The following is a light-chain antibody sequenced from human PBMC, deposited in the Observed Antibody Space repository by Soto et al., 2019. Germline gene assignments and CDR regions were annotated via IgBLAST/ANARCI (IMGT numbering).Light chain of an antibody. CDR1: RSVKSD. J-gene: IGKJ2*03. CDR2: GTS. V-gene: IGKV3-15*01. CDR3: VQYNNWYS. Sequence: EIVMTQSPATLSVSPGERATLSCRASRSVKSDLAWFQQKPGQPPRVLIYGTSTTATGISARFRGSGSGTEFPLTISNLQSEDSAVYYCVQYNNWYSFGQGTKLEIK.